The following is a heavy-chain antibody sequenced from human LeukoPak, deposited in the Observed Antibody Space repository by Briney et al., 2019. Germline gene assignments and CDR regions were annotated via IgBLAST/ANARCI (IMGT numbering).Heavy chain of an antibody. CDR3: AREEYCNSTTCYKAFDI. CDR2: INPSGGST. CDR1: GYTFTSYY. V-gene: IGHV1-46*01. J-gene: IGHJ3*02. Sequence: ASVKVSCKASGYTFTSYYMHWVRQAPGQGLEWMGIINPSGGSTSYAQKFQGRVTMTTDTSTSTAYMELRSLRSDDTAVYYCAREEYCNSTTCYKAFDIWGQGTMVTVSS. D-gene: IGHD2-2*02.